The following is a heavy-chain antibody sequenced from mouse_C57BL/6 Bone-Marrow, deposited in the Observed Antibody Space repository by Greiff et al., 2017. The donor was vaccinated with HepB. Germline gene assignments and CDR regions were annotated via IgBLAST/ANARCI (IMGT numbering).Heavy chain of an antibody. CDR2: IYPGSGST. V-gene: IGHV1-55*01. D-gene: IGHD2-1*01. J-gene: IGHJ4*01. Sequence: QVQLQQPGAELVKPGASVKMSCKASGYTFTSYWITWVKQRPGQGLEWIGDIYPGSGSTNYNEKFKSKATLTVDTSSSTAYMQLSSPTSEDSAVYYCARRRNQFGDYAMDYWGQGTSVTVSS. CDR3: ARRRNQFGDYAMDY. CDR1: GYTFTSYW.